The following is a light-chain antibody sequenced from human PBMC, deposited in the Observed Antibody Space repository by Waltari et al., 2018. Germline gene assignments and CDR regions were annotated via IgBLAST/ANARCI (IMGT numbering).Light chain of an antibody. CDR1: NIATKS. V-gene: IGLV3-21*04. CDR3: QVWDDFIDSGV. Sequence: YVVTPPPSVSVTPGQTATLTCGGENIATKSVNRYQQKPGQAPFLVMFYDNDRPAGIPERFSGSNSGNTATLTINWVEAGDEADYHCQVWDDFIDSGVFGGGTRLSVL. J-gene: IGLJ3*02. CDR2: YDN.